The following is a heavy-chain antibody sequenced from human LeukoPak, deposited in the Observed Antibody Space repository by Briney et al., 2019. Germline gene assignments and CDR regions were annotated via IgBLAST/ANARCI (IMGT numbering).Heavy chain of an antibody. CDR3: AKDRGLAAAAGINWFDP. D-gene: IGHD6-13*01. Sequence: GGSLRLSCAASGFTFSSYWMSWVRQAPGKGLEWVSAISGSGGSTYYADSVKGRFTISRDNSKNTLYLQMNSLRAEDTAVYYCAKDRGLAAAAGINWFDPWGQGTLVTVSS. CDR2: ISGSGGST. V-gene: IGHV3-23*01. J-gene: IGHJ5*02. CDR1: GFTFSSYW.